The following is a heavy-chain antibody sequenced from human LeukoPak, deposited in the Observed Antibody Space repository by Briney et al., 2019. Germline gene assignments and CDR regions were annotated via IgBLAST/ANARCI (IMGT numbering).Heavy chain of an antibody. CDR1: GFSFNTYA. Sequence: PGGSMRLSCAASGFSFNTYAMLWVRQAPGKGLEWVANIRQDESEKYYVDSVKGRFTISRDNAKNSLSLQMNSLRAEDTAVYYCARGLAFDIWGQGTMVTVSS. J-gene: IGHJ3*02. V-gene: IGHV3-7*03. CDR2: IRQDESEK. CDR3: ARGLAFDI.